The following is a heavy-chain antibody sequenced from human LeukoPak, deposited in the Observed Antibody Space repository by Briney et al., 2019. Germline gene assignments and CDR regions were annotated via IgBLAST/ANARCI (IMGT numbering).Heavy chain of an antibody. J-gene: IGHJ4*02. D-gene: IGHD2/OR15-2a*01. CDR2: IGGSGDST. CDR1: GFTFNTYA. Sequence: GGSLRLSCAASGFTFNTYAMSWVRQAPGKGLDWVSTIGGSGDSTNYADSVTGRFTISRDNSKNMLYLQTHSLRVEDTAVYYCAKGNGTSSSSIDWWGQGTLVTVSS. V-gene: IGHV3-23*01. CDR3: AKGNGTSSSSIDW.